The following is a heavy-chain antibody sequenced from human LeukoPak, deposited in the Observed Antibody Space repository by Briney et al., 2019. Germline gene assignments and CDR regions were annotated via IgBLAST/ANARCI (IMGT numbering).Heavy chain of an antibody. Sequence: PSETLSLTCAVYGGSFSGYYWSWIRQPPGKGLEWIGEINHSGSTNYNPSLKSRVTISVDTSKNQFSLKLSSVTAADTAVYYCARARRKLTDAFDIWGQGTMVTVSS. CDR2: INHSGST. CDR1: GGSFSGYY. CDR3: ARARRKLTDAFDI. V-gene: IGHV4-34*01. J-gene: IGHJ3*02. D-gene: IGHD1-7*01.